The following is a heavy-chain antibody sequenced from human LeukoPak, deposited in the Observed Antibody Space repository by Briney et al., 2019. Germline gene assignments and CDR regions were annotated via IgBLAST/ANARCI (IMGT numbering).Heavy chain of an antibody. CDR2: INQDGNEK. Sequence: GGSLRLSCAASGFSFDNYWMPWVRQPPGKGLEWVANINQDGNEKYYVDSVKGRFTISRDNTKNSLYLQINSLRAEDTAVYYCVSDSGHGGIFDYWGQGTLVTVSS. D-gene: IGHD3-16*01. V-gene: IGHV3-7*01. CDR3: VSDSGHGGIFDY. CDR1: GFSFDNYW. J-gene: IGHJ4*02.